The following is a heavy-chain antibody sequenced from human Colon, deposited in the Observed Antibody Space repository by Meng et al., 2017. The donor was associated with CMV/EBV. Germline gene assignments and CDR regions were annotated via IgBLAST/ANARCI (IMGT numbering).Heavy chain of an antibody. CDR3: ARVGIQLWLNFDY. Sequence: ASVKVSCKASGYSFSDHYIHWVRQAPGQGLEWMGWINPKSGATSYAQKFQGRVTMTSDTSISAAYMELSRLRSDDTAVYYCARVGIQLWLNFDYWGQGTLVTVSS. D-gene: IGHD5-18*01. CDR2: INPKSGAT. V-gene: IGHV1-2*02. CDR1: GYSFSDHY. J-gene: IGHJ4*02.